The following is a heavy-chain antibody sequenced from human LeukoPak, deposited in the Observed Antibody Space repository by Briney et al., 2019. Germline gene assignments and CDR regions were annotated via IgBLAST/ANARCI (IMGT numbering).Heavy chain of an antibody. CDR3: AREGRVTGYDFDY. CDR2: INSDGGST. Sequence: GGSLRLSCEASGFTFSSYWMHWVRQVPGEGLVWVSRINSDGGSTTYADSVKGRFTISRDNAKNTLNLQMNSLRVEDTAVYYCAREGRVTGYDFDYWGQGTLVTVSS. CDR1: GFTFSSYW. D-gene: IGHD5-12*01. V-gene: IGHV3-74*03. J-gene: IGHJ4*02.